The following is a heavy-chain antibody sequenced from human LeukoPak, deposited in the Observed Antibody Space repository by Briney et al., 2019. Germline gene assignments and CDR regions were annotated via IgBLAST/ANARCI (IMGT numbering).Heavy chain of an antibody. J-gene: IGHJ4*02. V-gene: IGHV3-66*04. D-gene: IGHD3-9*01. CDR2: IYNGDNT. CDR1: GFTFSNYR. CDR3: ARHLPRENFDWLLLGFDY. Sequence: PGGSLRLSCAASGFTFSNYRMNWVRQAPGKGLEWVSVIYNGDNTYYADSVKGRFTISRDNSKNTLYLQMNTLRTEDTAVYYCARHLPRENFDWLLLGFDYWGQGTLVTVSS.